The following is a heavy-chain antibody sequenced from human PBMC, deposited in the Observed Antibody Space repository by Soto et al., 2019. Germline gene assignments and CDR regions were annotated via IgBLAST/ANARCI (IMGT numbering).Heavy chain of an antibody. CDR1: GFTFSSYA. D-gene: IGHD3-16*01. J-gene: IGHJ5*02. Sequence: GGSLRLSCAASGFTFSSYAMHWVRQAPDKGLQWVAVISYDGSDKYYADSVKGRFTISRDDSTNTMYLQMNSLRPEDTAVYYCAKTSGYDYVWGSSGLDPWGQGTLVTVSS. CDR2: ISYDGSDK. CDR3: AKTSGYDYVWGSSGLDP. V-gene: IGHV3-30*18.